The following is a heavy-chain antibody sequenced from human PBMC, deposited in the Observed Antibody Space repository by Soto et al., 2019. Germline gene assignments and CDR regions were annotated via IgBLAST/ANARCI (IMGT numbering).Heavy chain of an antibody. Sequence: SETLSLTCTVSGGSMSSGGYYWSWIRQYPGKGLEWIGYIYYSGSTYYNPSLKSRVTISVDTSKNQFSLKLSSVTAADTAVYYCARDSRSGGKPYYFDYWGQGTLVTVS. J-gene: IGHJ4*02. CDR3: ARDSRSGGKPYYFDY. D-gene: IGHD2-15*01. CDR2: IYYSGST. CDR1: GGSMSSGGYY. V-gene: IGHV4-31*03.